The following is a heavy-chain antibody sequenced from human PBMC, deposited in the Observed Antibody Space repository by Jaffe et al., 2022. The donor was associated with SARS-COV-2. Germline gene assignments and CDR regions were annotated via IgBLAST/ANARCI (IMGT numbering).Heavy chain of an antibody. CDR2: ISRSSRFV. V-gene: IGHV3-21*01. Sequence: EVQVVESGGGLVKPGGSLRLSCAASGFTFTTYSMNWVRQAPGKGLEWVSSISRSSRFVYYADSVKGRFTISRDNAKNSLYLQMNSLRAEDTAVYYCARGIYDSGPGYFDLWGRGTLVTVSS. CDR3: ARGIYDSGPGYFDL. J-gene: IGHJ2*01. D-gene: IGHD3-10*01. CDR1: GFTFTTYS.